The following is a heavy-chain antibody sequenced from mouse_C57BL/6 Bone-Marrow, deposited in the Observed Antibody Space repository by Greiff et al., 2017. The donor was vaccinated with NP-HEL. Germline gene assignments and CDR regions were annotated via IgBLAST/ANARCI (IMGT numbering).Heavy chain of an antibody. D-gene: IGHD1-1*01. CDR2: IYPGDGDT. J-gene: IGHJ1*03. CDR1: GYAFSSYW. V-gene: IGHV1-80*01. Sequence: QVQLQQSGAELVKPGASVKISCKASGYAFSSYWMNWVKQRPGKGLEWIGQIYPGDGDTNYNGKFKGKATLTADKSSSTAYMQLSSLTSEDSAVYFCARSLDYYGSSYAYFDVWGTGTTVTVSS. CDR3: ARSLDYYGSSYAYFDV.